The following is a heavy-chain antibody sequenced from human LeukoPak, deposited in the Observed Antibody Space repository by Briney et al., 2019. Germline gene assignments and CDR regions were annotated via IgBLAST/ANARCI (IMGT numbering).Heavy chain of an antibody. Sequence: SETLSLTCTVSGGSISSSSYYWSWTRQPAGKGLEWIGSIYYSGSTYYNPSLKSRVTISVDTSKNQFSLKLSSVTAADTAVYYCARHLGEITFGGVIVLNGGFDPWGQGTLVTVSS. D-gene: IGHD3-16*02. V-gene: IGHV4-39*01. J-gene: IGHJ5*02. CDR3: ARHLGEITFGGVIVLNGGFDP. CDR2: IYYSGST. CDR1: GGSISSSSYY.